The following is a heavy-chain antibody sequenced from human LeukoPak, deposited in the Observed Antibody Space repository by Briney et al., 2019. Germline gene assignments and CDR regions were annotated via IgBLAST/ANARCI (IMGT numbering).Heavy chain of an antibody. V-gene: IGHV4-61*02. CDR1: GGPISSGSYY. CDR3: ARVRSIAAAGYNWFDP. CDR2: IYTSGST. Sequence: SETLSLTCTVSGGPISSGSYYWSWIRQPAGKGLEWIGRIYTSGSTNYNPSLKSRVTISVDTSKNQFSLKLSSVTAADTAVYYCARVRSIAAAGYNWFDPWGQGTLVTVSS. J-gene: IGHJ5*02. D-gene: IGHD6-13*01.